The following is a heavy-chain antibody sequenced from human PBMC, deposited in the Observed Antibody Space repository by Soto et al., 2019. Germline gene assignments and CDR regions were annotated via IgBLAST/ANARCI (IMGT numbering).Heavy chain of an antibody. D-gene: IGHD6-19*01. V-gene: IGHV1-18*01. CDR2: ISVYNGNT. CDR3: ARERAGLYYYYYGMAV. Sequence: QVQLVQSGAEVKTPGASVKVSCKASGYTFTKYAISWMRQAPGQGLEWIGWISVYNGNTKYAENLQGRVTVTTDTRTSXVYMELRSLRSDDTAVYYCARERAGLYYYYYGMAVWGQGTTVTVPS. CDR1: GYTFTKYA. J-gene: IGHJ6*02.